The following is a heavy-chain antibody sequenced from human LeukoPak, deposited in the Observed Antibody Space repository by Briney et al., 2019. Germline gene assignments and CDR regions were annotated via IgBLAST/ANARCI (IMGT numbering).Heavy chain of an antibody. V-gene: IGHV3-33*08. J-gene: IGHJ2*01. Sequence: PGGSLRLSCAASGFTFKSYAMHWVRQAPGKGLEWVAVIGYDGRNKYYADSVKGRFIISRDNSKNTLYLQMNILRAEDTAVYYCARDMEQWLVQDWYFDLWGRGTLVTVSS. CDR1: GFTFKSYA. CDR2: IGYDGRNK. D-gene: IGHD6-19*01. CDR3: ARDMEQWLVQDWYFDL.